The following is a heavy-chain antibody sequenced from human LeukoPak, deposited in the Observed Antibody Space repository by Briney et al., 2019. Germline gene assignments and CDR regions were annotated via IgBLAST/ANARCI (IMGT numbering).Heavy chain of an antibody. V-gene: IGHV3-23*01. Sequence: GGSLRLSCAASGFTFSSYGMSWVRQAPGKGLEWVSGISGSGGSTYYADSVKGRFTISRDNSKNTLYLQMNSLRAEDTAVYYCAKEVSYDLLTSLDYWGQGTLVTVSS. D-gene: IGHD3-9*01. CDR2: ISGSGGST. CDR1: GFTFSSYG. CDR3: AKEVSYDLLTSLDY. J-gene: IGHJ4*02.